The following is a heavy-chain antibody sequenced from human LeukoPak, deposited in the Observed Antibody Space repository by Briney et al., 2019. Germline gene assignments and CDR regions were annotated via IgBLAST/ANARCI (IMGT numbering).Heavy chain of an antibody. J-gene: IGHJ4*02. CDR3: ARDGGTSHFDY. CDR2: ISDSGGST. D-gene: IGHD4-23*01. V-gene: IGHV3-23*01. CDR1: GFAFSSYA. Sequence: TGGSLRLSCAASGFAFSSYAMTWVRQAPGEGLEWVSGISDSGGSTYYADSVKGRFTISRDNSKNTLYLQMNSLRAEDTAAYYCARDGGTSHFDYWGQGTLVSVSS.